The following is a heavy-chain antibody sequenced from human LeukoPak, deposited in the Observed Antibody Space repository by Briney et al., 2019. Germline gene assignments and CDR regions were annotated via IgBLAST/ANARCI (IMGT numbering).Heavy chain of an antibody. J-gene: IGHJ4*02. D-gene: IGHD3-10*01. CDR1: GFTFSSYG. CDR2: IRYDGSNK. CDR3: AKAYYGSGSAFDY. V-gene: IGHV3-30*02. Sequence: PGGSLRLSCAASGFTFSSYGTHWVRQAPGKGLEWVAFIRYDGSNKYYADSVKGRFTISRDNSKNTLYLQMNSLRAEDTAVYYCAKAYYGSGSAFDYWGQGTLVTVSS.